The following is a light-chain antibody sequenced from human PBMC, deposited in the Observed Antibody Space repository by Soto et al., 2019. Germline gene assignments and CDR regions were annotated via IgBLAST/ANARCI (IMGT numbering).Light chain of an antibody. CDR1: ESISRDY. CDR3: QQYGGSYT. V-gene: IGKV3-20*01. J-gene: IGKJ5*01. Sequence: EIVLTQSPGTLSLSPGQRVTLSCRASESISRDYLAWYQQRLGQAPRLLIYGASSGATGIPDRFSGSGSGTDFTLTISSLEPEDFAVYYCQQYGGSYTFGQGTRLEFK. CDR2: GAS.